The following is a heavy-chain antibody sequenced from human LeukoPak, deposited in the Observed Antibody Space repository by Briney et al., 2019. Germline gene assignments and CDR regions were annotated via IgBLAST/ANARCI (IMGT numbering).Heavy chain of an antibody. V-gene: IGHV3-11*01. CDR2: ISGPGTTI. J-gene: IGHJ5*02. D-gene: IGHD2-8*01. CDR1: GFIFSDFY. CDR3: TRDPRNGGFDP. Sequence: GGSLRLSCAASGFIFSDFYMAWIRQAPGQGLQWLSYISGPGTTIRYADSVKGRISASRDNSKKLLYLEMNSLSDDDTAVYFCTRDPRNGGFDPWGQGTLVTVSS.